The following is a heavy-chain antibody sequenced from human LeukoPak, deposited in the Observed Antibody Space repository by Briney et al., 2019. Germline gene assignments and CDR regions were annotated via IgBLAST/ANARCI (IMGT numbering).Heavy chain of an antibody. J-gene: IGHJ4*02. V-gene: IGHV3-23*01. D-gene: IGHD3-22*01. Sequence: PAGGTLRLSCAASGFTFSSYAMGWVRQAPGKRPESVSSSSGSGGHTYFADSVKGRFTNSRDNSKNTLDLQMNSLKVEDTAVYYCAKFRYHSNDNNYLDFNYWGQGTLVTVSS. CDR1: GFTFSSYA. CDR2: SSGSGGHT. CDR3: AKFRYHSNDNNYLDFNY.